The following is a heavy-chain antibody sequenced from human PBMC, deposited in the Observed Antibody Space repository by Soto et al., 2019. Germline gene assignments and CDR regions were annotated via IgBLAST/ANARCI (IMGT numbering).Heavy chain of an antibody. J-gene: IGHJ6*03. CDR2: ISGSGGST. CDR1: GFTFSSYA. V-gene: IGHV3-23*01. D-gene: IGHD2-15*01. Sequence: GESLKISCEVSGFTFSSYAMSWVRQAPGKGLDWVSAISGSGGSTYYADSVKGRFTISRDNSKNTLYLQMNSLRAEDTAVYFCAKGYSYYYYYYMDVWGTGTTVTVSS. CDR3: AKGYSYYYYYYMDV.